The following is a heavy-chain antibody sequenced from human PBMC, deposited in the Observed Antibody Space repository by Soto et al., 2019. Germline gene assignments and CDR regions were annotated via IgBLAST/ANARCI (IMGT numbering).Heavy chain of an antibody. D-gene: IGHD1-26*01. CDR3: ARVLLQWELSALDI. J-gene: IGHJ3*02. CDR1: NYTFTIYG. V-gene: IGHV1-18*01. Sequence: ASVKVSCKASNYTFTIYGFSCVLQSPGQGLEWMGWISAYNGNTNYAQNLQGRVTMTTDTSTSTASMELRSLRSDDTAVYYCARVLLQWELSALDIWGQGTMVTVSS. CDR2: ISAYNGNT.